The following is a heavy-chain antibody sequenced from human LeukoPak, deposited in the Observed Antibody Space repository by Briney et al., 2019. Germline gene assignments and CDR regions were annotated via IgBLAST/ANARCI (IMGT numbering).Heavy chain of an antibody. Sequence: ASVKVSCKASGYTFTSYYMHWVRQAPGQGLEWMGWISAYNGNTNYAQKLQGRVTMTTDTSTSTAYMELRSLRSDDTAVYYCARALDLWFGELLFPYYYYMDVWGKGTTVTISS. CDR1: GYTFTSYY. J-gene: IGHJ6*03. D-gene: IGHD3-10*01. CDR2: ISAYNGNT. V-gene: IGHV1-18*04. CDR3: ARALDLWFGELLFPYYYYMDV.